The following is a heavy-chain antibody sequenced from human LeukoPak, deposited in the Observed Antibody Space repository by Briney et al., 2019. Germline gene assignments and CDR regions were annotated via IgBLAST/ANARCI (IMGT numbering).Heavy chain of an antibody. V-gene: IGHV3-74*01. CDR2: INSDGSST. D-gene: IGHD2-15*01. CDR1: GFTFSSYW. Sequence: GGGLRLSCAAPGFTFSSYWVHWVRPAPGKGRVWVSRINSDGSSTSYADSVKGRFTISRDNAKNTLYPQMNSLRAEDTAVYYCARATRYCSGGSCVYYFDYWGQGTLVTVSS. J-gene: IGHJ4*02. CDR3: ARATRYCSGGSCVYYFDY.